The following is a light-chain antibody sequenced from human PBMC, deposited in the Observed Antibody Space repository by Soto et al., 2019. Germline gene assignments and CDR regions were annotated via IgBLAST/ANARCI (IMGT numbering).Light chain of an antibody. V-gene: IGLV1-51*01. CDR2: DNN. CDR3: GTWDSSLRGV. Sequence: QSVLTQPPSVSAAPGQKVTISCSGSSSNIGNNYVSWYQQLPGTAPKLLIYDNNQRPSGIPDRFSGSKSGTSATLGITGLQTGDEADYYCGTWDSSLRGVFGGGTQLTVL. J-gene: IGLJ2*01. CDR1: SSNIGNNY.